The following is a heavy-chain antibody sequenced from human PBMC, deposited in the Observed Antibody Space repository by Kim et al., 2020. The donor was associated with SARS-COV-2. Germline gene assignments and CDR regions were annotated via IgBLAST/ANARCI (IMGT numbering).Heavy chain of an antibody. CDR2: IYYTGDT. CDR3: ARRVELPEYYYVRWLDP. J-gene: IGHJ5*02. CDR1: GGSINIVNYY. Sequence: SETLSLTCSVSGGSINIVNYYWGWIRQPPGKGLEWIGDIYYTGDTFYNPSLKSRVTISLDTSKNQFSLRLDSMTAADTAVYYCARRVELPEYYYVRWLDPWGQGTLVTVSS. V-gene: IGHV4-39*01. D-gene: IGHD1-26*01.